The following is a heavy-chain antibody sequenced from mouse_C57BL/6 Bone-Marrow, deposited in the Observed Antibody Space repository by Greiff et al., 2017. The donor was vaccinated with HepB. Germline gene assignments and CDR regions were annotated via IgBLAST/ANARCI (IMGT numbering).Heavy chain of an antibody. J-gene: IGHJ4*01. V-gene: IGHV2-2*01. D-gene: IGHD2-4*01. CDR1: GFSLTSYG. CDR2: IWSGGST. Sequence: QVHVKESGPGLVQPSQSLSITCTVSGFSLTSYGVHWVRQSPGKGLEWLGVIWSGGSTDYNAAFISRLSISKDNSKSQVFFKMNSLQADDTAIYYCARTDYGNYYAMDYWGQGTSVTVSS. CDR3: ARTDYGNYYAMDY.